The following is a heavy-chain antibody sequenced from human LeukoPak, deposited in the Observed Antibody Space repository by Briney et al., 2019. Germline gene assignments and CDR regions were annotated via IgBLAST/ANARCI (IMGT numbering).Heavy chain of an antibody. CDR2: ITSSSSYM. CDR3: AELGITMIGGV. D-gene: IGHD3-10*02. V-gene: IGHV3-21*01. J-gene: IGHJ6*04. CDR1: GFTFSSYN. Sequence: GGSLRLSCAASGFTFSSYNMNWVRRTPGKGLEWVSSITSSSSYMFYADSVRGRFTISRDNAENSLYLQMNSLRAEDTAVYYCAELGITMIGGVWGKGTTVTISS.